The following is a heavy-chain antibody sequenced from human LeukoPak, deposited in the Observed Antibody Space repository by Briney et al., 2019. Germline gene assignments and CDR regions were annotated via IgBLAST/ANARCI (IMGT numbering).Heavy chain of an antibody. CDR1: GFTFSSYS. J-gene: IGHJ5*02. CDR2: ISSSSSYI. D-gene: IGHD3-22*01. CDR3: ARDTIYYDSTGFDP. V-gene: IGHV3-21*01. Sequence: GGSLRLSCAASGFTFSSYSMNWVRQAPGKGLEWVSSISSSSSYIYYADSVKGRFTISRDNAKNSLYLQMNSLRAEDTAVYYCARDTIYYDSTGFDPWGQGTLVTVSS.